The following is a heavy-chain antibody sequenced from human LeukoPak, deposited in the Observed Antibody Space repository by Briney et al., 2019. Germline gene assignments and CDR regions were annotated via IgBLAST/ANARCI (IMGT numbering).Heavy chain of an antibody. V-gene: IGHV3-30*02. Sequence: QPGGSLRLSCAASGFTFSSYGMHWVRQAPGKGLEWVAFIRYDGSNKYYADSVKGRFTISRDNSKNTLYLQMNSLRAEDTAVYYCAKDGGFGELKGSFDYWGQGTLVTVSS. CDR2: IRYDGSNK. CDR1: GFTFSSYG. CDR3: AKDGGFGELKGSFDY. D-gene: IGHD3-10*01. J-gene: IGHJ4*02.